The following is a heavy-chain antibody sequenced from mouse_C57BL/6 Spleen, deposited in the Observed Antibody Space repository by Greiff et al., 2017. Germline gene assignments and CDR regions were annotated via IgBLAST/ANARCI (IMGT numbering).Heavy chain of an antibody. CDR3: ARPMVPYAMDY. V-gene: IGHV5-4*03. CDR2: ISDGGSYT. Sequence: EVKLMESGGGLVKPGGSLKLSCAASGFTFSSYAMSWVRQTPEKRLEWVATISDGGSYTYYPDNVKGRFTISRDNAKNNLFLQMTSLRSEDTAMYYCARPMVPYAMDYWGQGTSVTVSS. D-gene: IGHD1-1*02. J-gene: IGHJ4*01. CDR1: GFTFSSYA.